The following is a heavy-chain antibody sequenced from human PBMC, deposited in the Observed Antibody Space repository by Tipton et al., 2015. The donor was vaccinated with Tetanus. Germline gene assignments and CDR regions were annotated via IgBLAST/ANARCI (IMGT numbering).Heavy chain of an antibody. J-gene: IGHJ6*02. Sequence: SLRLSCAVSGFTSESHYMHWVRQTPDKGLVWISRINPSGRRTDYADSVKGRFTISRDHAKNTVFLQMTSLRAEDTAVYFCARRSLTNYVLDVWGQGTPVPVSS. CDR3: ARRSLTNYVLDV. V-gene: IGHV3-74*01. D-gene: IGHD3-9*01. CDR2: INPSGRRT. CDR1: GFTSESHY.